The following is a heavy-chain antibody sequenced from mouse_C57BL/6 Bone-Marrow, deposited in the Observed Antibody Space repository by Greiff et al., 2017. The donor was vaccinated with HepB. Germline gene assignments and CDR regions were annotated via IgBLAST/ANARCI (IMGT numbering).Heavy chain of an antibody. CDR3: AMDLYYGSSYAMDY. J-gene: IGHJ4*01. Sequence: QVHVKQSGAELARPGASVKLSCKASGYTFTSYGISWVKQRTGQGLEWIGEIYPRRGNTYYNEKFKGKATLTADKSSSTAYMELRSLTSEDSAVYFCAMDLYYGSSYAMDYWGQGTSVTVSS. CDR1: GYTFTSYG. CDR2: IYPRRGNT. V-gene: IGHV1-81*01. D-gene: IGHD1-1*01.